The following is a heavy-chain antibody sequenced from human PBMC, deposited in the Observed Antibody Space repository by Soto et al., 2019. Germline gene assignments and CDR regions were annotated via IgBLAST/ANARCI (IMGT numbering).Heavy chain of an antibody. D-gene: IGHD3-9*01. Sequence: EVPLVESGGGLVKPGGSLRLSCAASGFTFSSYTMNWVRQAPGRGLGWVSSISSSSSHIFYADSVRGRFIISRVDAHKSLYLQMSNLGAEDTAVYYCVTLYYDILTGYPVGYFGLDVWGQGTTVTVSS. CDR2: ISSSSSHI. V-gene: IGHV3-21*01. CDR3: VTLYYDILTGYPVGYFGLDV. J-gene: IGHJ6*02. CDR1: GFTFSSYT.